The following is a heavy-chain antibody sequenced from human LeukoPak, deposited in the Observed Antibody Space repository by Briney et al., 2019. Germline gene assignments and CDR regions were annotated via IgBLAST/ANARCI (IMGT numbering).Heavy chain of an antibody. CDR1: GGSFSGYY. CDR3: ARDGAAGIGPHDY. CDR2: INRSGST. V-gene: IGHV4-34*01. J-gene: IGHJ4*02. D-gene: IGHD6-13*01. Sequence: PSETLSLTCAVYGGSFSGYYWSWIRQPPGKGLEWIGEINRSGSTNYNPSLKSRVTISVDTSKNQFSLKLSSVTAADTAVYYCARDGAAGIGPHDYWGQGTLVTVSS.